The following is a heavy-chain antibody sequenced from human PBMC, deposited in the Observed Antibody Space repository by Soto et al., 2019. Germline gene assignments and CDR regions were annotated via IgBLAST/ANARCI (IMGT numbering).Heavy chain of an antibody. V-gene: IGHV3-23*01. CDR3: AKDRGVPAAIMRVYYYYGMDV. CDR2: IGGSGGST. D-gene: IGHD2-2*02. Sequence: GGSLRLSCAASGFTFSSYGMSWVRQAPGKGLEWVSAIGGSGGSTYYADSVKGRFTISRDNSKNTLYLQMNSLRAEDTAVYYCAKDRGVPAAIMRVYYYYGMDVWGHGTTVTVSS. CDR1: GFTFSSYG. J-gene: IGHJ6*02.